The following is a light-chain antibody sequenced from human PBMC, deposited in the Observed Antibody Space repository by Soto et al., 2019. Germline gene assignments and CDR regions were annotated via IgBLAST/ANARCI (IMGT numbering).Light chain of an antibody. V-gene: IGKV3-15*01. Sequence: EIVMTQSPATLSVSPGERATLSCKASQSVSGNLIWYQQKPGQAPRLLIYGASTRATGIPARFSASGSGTEFTLTIRRLQSEDFAVYYCQQYNNWPPLTFGPGTRLDIK. CDR3: QQYNNWPPLT. CDR2: GAS. J-gene: IGKJ5*01. CDR1: QSVSGN.